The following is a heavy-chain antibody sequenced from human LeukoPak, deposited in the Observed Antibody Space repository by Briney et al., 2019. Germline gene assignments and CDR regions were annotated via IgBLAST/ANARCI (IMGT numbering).Heavy chain of an antibody. CDR1: GYTFTSYY. V-gene: IGHV1-46*01. CDR2: INPSGGST. J-gene: IGHJ4*02. Sequence: ASVKVSCKASGYTFTSYYMHWVRQAPGQGLEWMGIINPSGGSTSYAQKLQGRVTMTTDTSTSTAYMELRSLRSDDTAVYYCARAEIAVAGTRGYFDYWGQGTLVTVSS. CDR3: ARAEIAVAGTRGYFDY. D-gene: IGHD6-19*01.